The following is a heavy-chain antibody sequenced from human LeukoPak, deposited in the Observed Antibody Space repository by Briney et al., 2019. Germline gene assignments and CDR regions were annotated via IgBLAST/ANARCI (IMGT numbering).Heavy chain of an antibody. CDR3: ARYSSSWSPNYYYGMDV. J-gene: IGHJ6*02. D-gene: IGHD6-13*01. V-gene: IGHV3-7*01. CDR1: GFIFSSYW. Sequence: PAGSLRLSCAASGFIFSSYWMSWVRQAPGKGLEWVANIKQDGSEKYYVDSVKGRFTISRDNAKNSLYLQMNSLRAEDTAVYYCARYSSSWSPNYYYGMDVWGQGTTVTVSS. CDR2: IKQDGSEK.